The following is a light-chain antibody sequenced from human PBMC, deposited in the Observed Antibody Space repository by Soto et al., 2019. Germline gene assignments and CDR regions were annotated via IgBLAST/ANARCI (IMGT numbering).Light chain of an antibody. CDR2: EVT. J-gene: IGLJ2*01. CDR3: CSYAGSSTFVL. CDR1: TGDVGSYNL. Sequence: QSVLTQPASVSGSPGQSITISCTGTTGDVGSYNLVSWYQQHPGKAPQLIIYEVTKRPSGVSNRFSGSPSGNTASLTISGLQAEDEADYYCCSYAGSSTFVLFGGGTKLTVL. V-gene: IGLV2-23*02.